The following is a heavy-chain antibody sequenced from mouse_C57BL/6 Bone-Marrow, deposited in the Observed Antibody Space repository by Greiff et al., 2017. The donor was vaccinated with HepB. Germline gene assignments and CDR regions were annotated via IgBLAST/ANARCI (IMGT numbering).Heavy chain of an antibody. D-gene: IGHD1-1*01. CDR1: GYTFTSYW. CDR2: IYPSDSET. Sequence: QVQLKQPGAELVRPGSSVKLSCKASGYTFTSYWMDWVKQSPGQGLEWIGNIYPSDSETHYNQKFKDKATLTVDKSSSTAYMQLSSLTSEDSAVYYCASTTDWYFDVWGTGTTVTVSS. V-gene: IGHV1-61*01. CDR3: ASTTDWYFDV. J-gene: IGHJ1*03.